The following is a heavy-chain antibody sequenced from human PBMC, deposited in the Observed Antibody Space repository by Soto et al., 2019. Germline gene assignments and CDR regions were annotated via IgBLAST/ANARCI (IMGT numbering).Heavy chain of an antibody. CDR3: ARLKHGDYGDYGSVYY. J-gene: IGHJ4*02. D-gene: IGHD4-17*01. CDR2: FSTGGDGGTT. V-gene: IGHV3-23*01. Sequence: GGSLRLSCAASGFTFSSYSMSWVRQAPGKGLEWVSGFSTGGDGGTTYYADSVKGRFTISRDNAKNSLYLQMNSLRAEDTAVYYCARLKHGDYGDYGSVYYWGQGTLVTVSS. CDR1: GFTFSSYS.